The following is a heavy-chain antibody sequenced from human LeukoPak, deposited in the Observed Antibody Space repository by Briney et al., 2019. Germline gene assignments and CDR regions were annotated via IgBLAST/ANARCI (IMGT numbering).Heavy chain of an antibody. Sequence: PSETLSLTCAVYGGSFSGYYWSWVRQPPGKGLEWIGEINHSGSTNYNPSLKSRVTISVDTSKNQFSLKLSSVTAADTAVYYCARRYGSGSYAPPINWFDPWGQGTLVTVSS. J-gene: IGHJ5*02. V-gene: IGHV4-34*01. CDR1: GGSFSGYY. CDR2: INHSGST. CDR3: ARRYGSGSYAPPINWFDP. D-gene: IGHD3-10*01.